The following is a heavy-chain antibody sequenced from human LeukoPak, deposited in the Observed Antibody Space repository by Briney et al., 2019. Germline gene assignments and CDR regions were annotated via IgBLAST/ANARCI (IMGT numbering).Heavy chain of an antibody. J-gene: IGHJ4*02. CDR1: GFTFSSYA. Sequence: PGGSLRLSCAASGFTFSSYAISWVRQAPGKGLEWVSTISGSGGSTYNADYVKGRFAISRDNSQNTLYLQMNSLRAEDTAVYYCAKARMGVATTTPYYFDYWGQGTLVTVSS. V-gene: IGHV3-23*01. CDR3: AKARMGVATTTPYYFDY. D-gene: IGHD5-24*01. CDR2: ISGSGGST.